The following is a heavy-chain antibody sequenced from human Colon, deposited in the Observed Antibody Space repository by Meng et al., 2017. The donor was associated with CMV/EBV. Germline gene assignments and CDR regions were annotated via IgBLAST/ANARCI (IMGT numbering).Heavy chain of an antibody. CDR2: INPFSGAT. Sequence: AVKVSCKASGYTFTGYYLHWVRQAPGQGLEWMGRINPFSGATSYEQKFLGRITMTTDSSITTSYMELRSLTSDDSAVYDCARDREFAIDVWGQGTTVTVSS. CDR3: ARDREFAIDV. J-gene: IGHJ6*02. V-gene: IGHV1-2*02. CDR1: GYTFTGYY.